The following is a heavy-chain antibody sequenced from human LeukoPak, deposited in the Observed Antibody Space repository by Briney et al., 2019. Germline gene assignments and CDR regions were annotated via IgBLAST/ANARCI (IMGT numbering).Heavy chain of an antibody. CDR3: ARQTPRNWFDP. CDR2: ISSSSSYI. V-gene: IGHV3-21*01. CDR1: GFTFSHYN. Sequence: GGSLRLSCSASGFTFSHYNMNWVRQAPGKGLEWVSSISSSSSYIYYADSVKGRFTISRDNAKNSLYLQMNSLRAEDTAVYYCARQTPRNWFDPWGQGTLVTVSS. J-gene: IGHJ5*02.